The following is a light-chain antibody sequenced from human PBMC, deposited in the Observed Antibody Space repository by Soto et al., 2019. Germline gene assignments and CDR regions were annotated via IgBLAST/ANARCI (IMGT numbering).Light chain of an antibody. CDR3: QQRSNWPPIT. V-gene: IGKV3-11*01. J-gene: IGKJ5*01. CDR1: QSVGSN. CDR2: AAS. Sequence: EIVMTQSPSTLSVSPWESSTLSCMASQSVGSNLAWYRQKPGQAPRLLIFAASTRATGIPARFSGGGSGTDFTLTISSLEPEDFAVYYCQQRSNWPPITFGQGTRLEIK.